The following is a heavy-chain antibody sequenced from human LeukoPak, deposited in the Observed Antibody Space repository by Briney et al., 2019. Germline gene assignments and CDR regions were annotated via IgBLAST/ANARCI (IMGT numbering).Heavy chain of an antibody. CDR2: IYYSGST. CDR1: GGSISSYY. D-gene: IGHD6-13*01. J-gene: IGHJ5*02. CDR3: ARDSSSWYGRWFDP. V-gene: IGHV4-59*01. Sequence: SETLSLTCTVSGGSISSYYWSWVRQPPGKGLEWIGYIYYSGSTNYNPSLKSRVTISVDTSKNQVSLKLSSVTAADTAVYYCARDSSSWYGRWFDPWGQGTLVTVSS.